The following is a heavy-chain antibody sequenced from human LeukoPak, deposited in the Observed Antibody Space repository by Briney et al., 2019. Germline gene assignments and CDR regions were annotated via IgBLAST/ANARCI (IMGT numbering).Heavy chain of an antibody. V-gene: IGHV4-61*02. CDR2: IYTSGST. CDR1: GGSISSGSYY. CDR3: ARVGCSSTSCYGWFYYMDV. J-gene: IGHJ6*03. Sequence: SQTLSLTCTVSGGSISSGSYYWSWIRQPAGKGLQWLGRIYTSGSTNYNPSLKSRVTIPVDTSKNQFSLKLSSVTAADTAVYYCARVGCSSTSCYGWFYYMDVWGKGTTVTVSS. D-gene: IGHD2-2*01.